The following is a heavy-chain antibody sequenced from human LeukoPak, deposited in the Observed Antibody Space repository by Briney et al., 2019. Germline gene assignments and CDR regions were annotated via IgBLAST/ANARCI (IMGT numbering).Heavy chain of an antibody. J-gene: IGHJ4*02. V-gene: IGHV1-69*13. CDR1: GGTFSSYA. CDR2: IIPIFGTA. Sequence: GASVKVSCKASGGTFSSYAISWVRQAPGQGLEWMGGIIPIFGTANYAQKFQGRVTITADESTSTAYMELSSLRSEDTAVYYCARGHQPRRWLQLVYFDYWGQGTLVTVSS. D-gene: IGHD5-24*01. CDR3: ARGHQPRRWLQLVYFDY.